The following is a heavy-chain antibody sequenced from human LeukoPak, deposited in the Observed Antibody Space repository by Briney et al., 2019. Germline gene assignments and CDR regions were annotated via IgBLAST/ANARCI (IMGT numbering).Heavy chain of an antibody. CDR2: ISSSGSTI. Sequence: PAGSLRLSCAASGFTFSSYEMNWVRQAPGKGLEWVSYISSSGSTIYYADSVKGRFTISRDNSKNTLYQQMNSLRAEDTAVYYCARDGIVGSPLFKFDYWGQGTLVTVSS. CDR1: GFTFSSYE. J-gene: IGHJ4*02. CDR3: ARDGIVGSPLFKFDY. D-gene: IGHD1-26*01. V-gene: IGHV3-48*03.